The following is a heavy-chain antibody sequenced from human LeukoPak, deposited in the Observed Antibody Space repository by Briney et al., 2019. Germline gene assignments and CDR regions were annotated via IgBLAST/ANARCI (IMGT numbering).Heavy chain of an antibody. J-gene: IGHJ3*02. CDR1: GGSISSSSYY. D-gene: IGHD3-10*01. CDR2: IYYSGST. V-gene: IGHV4-39*01. CDR3: AERFGESMGGAFDI. Sequence: PSETLSLTCTVSGGSISSSSYYWGWIRQPPGKGLEWIGSIYYSGSTYYNPSLKSRVTISVDTSKNQFSLKLSSVTAADTAVYYCAERFGESMGGAFDIWGQGTMVTVSS.